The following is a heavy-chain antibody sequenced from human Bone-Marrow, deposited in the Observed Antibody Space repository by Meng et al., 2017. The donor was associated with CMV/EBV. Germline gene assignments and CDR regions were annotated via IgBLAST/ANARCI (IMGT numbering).Heavy chain of an antibody. Sequence: GESLKISCAASGFTFSSYGMHWVRQAPGKGLEWVAFIRYDGSNKYFADSVKGRFTISRDNSKNPLYLQMNSLRAEDTAVYYCAKVGGLRSGYIYYWGQGKLVTVSS. V-gene: IGHV3-30*02. D-gene: IGHD3-3*01. CDR3: AKVGGLRSGYIYY. J-gene: IGHJ4*02. CDR2: IRYDGSNK. CDR1: GFTFSSYG.